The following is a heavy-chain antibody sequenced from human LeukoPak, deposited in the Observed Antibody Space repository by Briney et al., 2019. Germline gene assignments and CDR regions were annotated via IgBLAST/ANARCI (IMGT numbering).Heavy chain of an antibody. CDR3: ARDGDAVTMDY. J-gene: IGHJ4*02. V-gene: IGHV3-74*01. Sequence: SGGSLRLSCAASGFTFSSYWMHWVRQAPGKGLVWVSPINSDGISRSYADSVKGRFTISRDNAKNTLYLQMNSLRAEDTAVYHCARDGDAVTMDYWGQGTLVTVSS. CDR1: GFTFSSYW. D-gene: IGHD3-10*01. CDR2: INSDGISR.